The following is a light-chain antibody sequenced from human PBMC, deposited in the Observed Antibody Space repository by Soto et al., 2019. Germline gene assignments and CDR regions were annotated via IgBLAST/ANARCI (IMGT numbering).Light chain of an antibody. J-gene: IGKJ4*01. V-gene: IGKV3-11*01. Sequence: EIVLTQSPATLSLSPGERATLSCRASQSITYYVAWYQQKPGQAPRLLIYDASNRATGVPARFRGSGSGTDFTLTVSSLEPEDGAVYYCQQRSNWPLTFGGGTKVEIK. CDR1: QSITYY. CDR2: DAS. CDR3: QQRSNWPLT.